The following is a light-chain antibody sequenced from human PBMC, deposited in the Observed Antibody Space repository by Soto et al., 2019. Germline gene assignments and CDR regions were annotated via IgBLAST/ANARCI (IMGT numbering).Light chain of an antibody. CDR3: QHYGSSPPEFT. CDR1: QSVSISF. Sequence: EIVLTQSPGTLSLSPGERATLSCRASQSVSISFLAWYQQSPGQAPRLLIFGASYRATGIPDRFSGSGSGTDFTLTISRLEPEDFAVYYCQHYGSSPPEFTFGPGTKVDSK. V-gene: IGKV3-20*01. J-gene: IGKJ3*01. CDR2: GAS.